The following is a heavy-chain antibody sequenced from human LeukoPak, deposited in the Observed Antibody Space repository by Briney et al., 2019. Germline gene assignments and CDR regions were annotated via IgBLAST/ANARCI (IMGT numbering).Heavy chain of an antibody. J-gene: IGHJ4*02. CDR2: ISSSSSTI. Sequence: GGSLRLSCAASGFTFSSYSMNWVRQAPGRGLEWVSYISSSSSTIYYADSVKGRFTISRDNSKNTLYLQMNSLRAEDTAVYYCASSPYSSSWSDYWGQGTLVTVSS. V-gene: IGHV3-48*01. D-gene: IGHD6-13*01. CDR3: ASSPYSSSWSDY. CDR1: GFTFSSYS.